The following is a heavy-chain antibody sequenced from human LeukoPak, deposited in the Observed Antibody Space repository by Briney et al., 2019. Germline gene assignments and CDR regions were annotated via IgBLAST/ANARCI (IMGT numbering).Heavy chain of an antibody. V-gene: IGHV4-34*01. D-gene: IGHD2-2*01. CDR3: ARLPQGIVVVPAAIDAFDI. CDR1: GGSFSGYY. J-gene: IGHJ3*02. Sequence: SVTLSLTCAVYGGSFSGYYWSWIRQPPGKGLEWIGEINHSGSTNYNPSLKSRVTISVDTSKNQFSLKLSSVTAADTAVYYCARLPQGIVVVPAAIDAFDIWGQGTMVTVSS. CDR2: INHSGST.